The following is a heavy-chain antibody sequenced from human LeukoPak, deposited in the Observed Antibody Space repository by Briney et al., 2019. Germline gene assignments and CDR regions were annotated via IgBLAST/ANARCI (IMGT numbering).Heavy chain of an antibody. CDR3: ARDSPTTSFDY. V-gene: IGHV4-61*02. J-gene: IGHJ4*02. CDR1: GGSISSGSYY. Sequence: PSETLSFTCTVSGGSISSGSYYWSWIRQPAGKGLEWIGRIYTSGSTNYNPSLKSRVTISVDTSKNQFSLKLSSVTAADTAVYYCARDSPTTSFDYWGQGTLVTVSS. D-gene: IGHD1-26*01. CDR2: IYTSGST.